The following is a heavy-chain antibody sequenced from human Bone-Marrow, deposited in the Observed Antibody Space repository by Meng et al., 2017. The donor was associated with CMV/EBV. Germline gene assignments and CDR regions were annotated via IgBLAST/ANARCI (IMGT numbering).Heavy chain of an antibody. Sequence: ASVKVSCKVSGHTLSELSRHWVRQAPGKGPVWMGGFDPEQRQIIYAQKFQGGVTLTRDTSISTAYMELNRLKSDDTAVYYCAKTHGVNWNAFDIWGQGTMVTVSS. CDR1: GHTLSELS. D-gene: IGHD1-1*01. CDR2: FDPEQRQI. CDR3: AKTHGVNWNAFDI. V-gene: IGHV1-24*01. J-gene: IGHJ3*02.